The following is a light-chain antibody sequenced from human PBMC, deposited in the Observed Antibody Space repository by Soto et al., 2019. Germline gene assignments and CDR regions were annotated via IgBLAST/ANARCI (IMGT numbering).Light chain of an antibody. CDR1: QSVSSN. V-gene: IGKV3-15*01. CDR3: QQYNNWPRT. Sequence: EIVMTQSPATLSVSPGERVTLSCRASQSVSSNLAWYQQKPGQAPRLLIYGASTRATGIPARFSGSESGTEFTLTISSLQSEDFAVYYCQQYNNWPRTFGQGTKVDIK. CDR2: GAS. J-gene: IGKJ1*01.